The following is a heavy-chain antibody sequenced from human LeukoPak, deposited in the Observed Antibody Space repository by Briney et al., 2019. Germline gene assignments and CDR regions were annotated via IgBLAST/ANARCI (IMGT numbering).Heavy chain of an antibody. D-gene: IGHD2-2*01. Sequence: ASVKVSCKASGYTFTSYYMHWVRQAPGQGLEWMGLINPSGGRTTYAQKFQGRVTITADEFTSTAYMELNSLRSEDTAVYYCARDRRSRYCSSSSCYLGCFDPWGQGTLVTVSS. CDR1: GYTFTSYY. J-gene: IGHJ5*02. CDR2: INPSGGRT. V-gene: IGHV1-46*01. CDR3: ARDRRSRYCSSSSCYLGCFDP.